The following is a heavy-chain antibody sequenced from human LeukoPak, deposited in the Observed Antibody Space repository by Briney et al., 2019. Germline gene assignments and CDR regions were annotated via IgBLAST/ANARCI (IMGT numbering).Heavy chain of an antibody. J-gene: IGHJ4*02. Sequence: SETLSLTCTVSGYSISSGYYWGWIRQPPGKGLEWIGSIYHSGSTNYNPSLKSRVTISVDTSKNQFSLKLSSVTAADTAVYYCARVSAGGDFDYWGQGTLVTVSS. V-gene: IGHV4-38-2*02. CDR3: ARVSAGGDFDY. D-gene: IGHD1-26*01. CDR1: GYSISSGYY. CDR2: IYHSGST.